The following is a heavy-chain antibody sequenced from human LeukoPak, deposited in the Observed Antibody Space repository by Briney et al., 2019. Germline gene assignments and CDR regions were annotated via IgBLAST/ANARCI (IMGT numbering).Heavy chain of an antibody. CDR2: IWPGDSQT. V-gene: IGHV5-51*01. CDR1: GYSFKHYW. Sequence: GESLKISCKASGYSFKHYWIGWVRQMPEKGLEFMGVIWPGDSQTRYSPSFQGQVTMSVDQSTSTAYLQWSSLKASDTAMYYCAKHYGDYGAEYFDYWGQGTLVTVSS. CDR3: AKHYGDYGAEYFDY. J-gene: IGHJ4*02. D-gene: IGHD4-17*01.